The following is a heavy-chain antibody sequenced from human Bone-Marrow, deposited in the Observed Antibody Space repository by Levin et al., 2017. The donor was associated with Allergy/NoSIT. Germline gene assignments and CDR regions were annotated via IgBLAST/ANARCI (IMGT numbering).Heavy chain of an antibody. D-gene: IGHD3/OR15-3a*01. Sequence: ASVKVSCQVSGYSLTELSIHWVRQAPGKGLEWMGGFDPEEGDRIYIKKLQGRVTMTEDKSTGTAYMELSSLTSEDTAVYYCTTGARWTYDTLDWWGQGTMVKVYS. CDR3: TTGARWTYDTLDW. CDR2: FDPEEGDR. V-gene: IGHV1-24*01. J-gene: IGHJ4*02. CDR1: GYSLTELS.